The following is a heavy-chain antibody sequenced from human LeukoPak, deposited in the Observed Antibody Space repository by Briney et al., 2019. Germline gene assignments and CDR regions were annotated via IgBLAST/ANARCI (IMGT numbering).Heavy chain of an antibody. Sequence: PSETLSLTCTVSGGSISSYYWSWIRQPPGKGLEWIGYIYYSGSTNYNPSLKSRVTISVDTSKNQFSLKLSSVTAADTVVYYCARAARPDVFDYWGQGTLVTVSS. CDR3: ARAARPDVFDY. CDR2: IYYSGST. V-gene: IGHV4-59*01. D-gene: IGHD6-6*01. CDR1: GGSISSYY. J-gene: IGHJ4*02.